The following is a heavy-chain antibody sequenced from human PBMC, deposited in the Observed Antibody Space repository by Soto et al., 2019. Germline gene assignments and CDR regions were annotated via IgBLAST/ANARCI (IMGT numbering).Heavy chain of an antibody. V-gene: IGHV3-7*03. D-gene: IGHD3-9*01. CDR3: ARDRPPRYFDWSLADYYYGMDV. CDR1: GFTFSSYW. J-gene: IGHJ6*02. Sequence: GGSLRLSCAASGFTFSSYWMSWVRQAPGKGLEWVANIKQDGSEKYYVDSVKGRFTISRDNAKNSLCLQMNSLRAEDTAVYYCARDRPPRYFDWSLADYYYGMDVWGQGTTVTVSS. CDR2: IKQDGSEK.